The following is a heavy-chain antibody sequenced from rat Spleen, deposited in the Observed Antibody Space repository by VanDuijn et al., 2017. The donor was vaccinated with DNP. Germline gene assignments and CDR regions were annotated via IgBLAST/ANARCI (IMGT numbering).Heavy chain of an antibody. CDR3: ATGTLDH. Sequence: EVQLVESGGGSVQPGRSLKLSCAASGFTFSDYYMAWVRQAPKKGLEWVAYINTDGGSTYYPDSVKGRFTISRDNAKSTLYLQMDSLRSEDTATYYCATGTLDHWGQGVMVTVSS. V-gene: IGHV5-27*01. D-gene: IGHD5-1*01. CDR2: INTDGGST. CDR1: GFTFSDYY. J-gene: IGHJ2*01.